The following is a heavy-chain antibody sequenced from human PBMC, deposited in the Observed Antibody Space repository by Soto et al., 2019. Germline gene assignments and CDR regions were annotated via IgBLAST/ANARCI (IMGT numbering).Heavy chain of an antibody. CDR1: GHSLINYY. J-gene: IGHJ1*01. CDR2: IDPSGNGT. Sequence: XSVKVSCKASGHSLINYYMHWVRQAPGQGLDWLGKIDPSGNGTSYAERFQGRITLTSDTSTNTVYVELSSLRSEDTAIYYCAINYYDSSAYLYWGQGPLVTVSS. V-gene: IGHV1-46*01. D-gene: IGHD3-22*01. CDR3: AINYYDSSAYLY.